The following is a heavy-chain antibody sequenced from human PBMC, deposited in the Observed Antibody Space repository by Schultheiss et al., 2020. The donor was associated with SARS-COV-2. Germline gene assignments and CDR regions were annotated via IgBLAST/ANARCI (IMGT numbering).Heavy chain of an antibody. V-gene: IGHV4-31*01. CDR1: GGSISSGGYY. J-gene: IGHJ4*02. Sequence: SETLSLTCAISGGSISSGGYYWSWIRQHPGKGLEWIGYIYYSGSTYYNPSLKSLVTISVDTSKNQFSLKLSSVTAADTAVYYCARARIAVAAAGAVDYWGQGTLVTVSS. D-gene: IGHD6-19*01. CDR3: ARARIAVAAAGAVDY. CDR2: IYYSGST.